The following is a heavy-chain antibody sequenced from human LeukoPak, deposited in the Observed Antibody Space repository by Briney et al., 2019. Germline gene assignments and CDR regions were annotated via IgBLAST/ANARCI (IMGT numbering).Heavy chain of an antibody. D-gene: IGHD4-17*01. V-gene: IGHV3-23*01. Sequence: GGSLRLSCAASGFTFSSYAMSWVRQAPGKGLEWVSAISGSGGSTYYADSVKGRFTISRDNSKNTPYLQMNSLRAEDTAVYYCAKDLPHIYGAFPFDYWGQGTLVTVSS. J-gene: IGHJ4*02. CDR2: ISGSGGST. CDR1: GFTFSSYA. CDR3: AKDLPHIYGAFPFDY.